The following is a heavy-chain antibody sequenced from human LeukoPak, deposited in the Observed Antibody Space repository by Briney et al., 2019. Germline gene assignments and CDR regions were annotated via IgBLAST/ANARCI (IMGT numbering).Heavy chain of an antibody. CDR2: ISYDGSNK. CDR1: GFTFSSYA. V-gene: IGHV3-30*04. J-gene: IGHJ4*02. Sequence: GRSLRLSCAASGFTFSSYAMHWVRQAPGKGLEWVAVISYDGSNKYYADSVKGRFTISRDNSKNTLYLQMNSLRAEDTAVYYCARGQHDYFDYWGQGTLVTVSS. CDR3: ARGQHDYFDY.